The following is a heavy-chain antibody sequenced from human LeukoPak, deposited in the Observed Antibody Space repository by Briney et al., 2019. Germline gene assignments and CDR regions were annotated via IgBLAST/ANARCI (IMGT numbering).Heavy chain of an antibody. CDR3: ARGRRSGLSGAVDQ. V-gene: IGHV4-34*01. CDR1: GVSFSGYY. Sequence: SETLSLTCAADGVSFSGYYGSGSRQPPGKGLEWIGEINHSGSTNYNPSLKSRVTISEDTAKKQFSLKLSFVTAADTAVYYCARGRRSGLSGAVDQWGQGTLVTVSS. D-gene: IGHD6-19*01. CDR2: INHSGST. J-gene: IGHJ5*02.